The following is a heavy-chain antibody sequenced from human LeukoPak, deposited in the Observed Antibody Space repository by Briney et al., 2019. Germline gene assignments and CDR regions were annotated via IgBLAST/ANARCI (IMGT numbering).Heavy chain of an antibody. CDR2: IKQDGSEK. D-gene: IGHD3-22*01. CDR1: GFTFTSYS. J-gene: IGHJ4*02. CDR3: ARDHPTYYYGSSVYY. V-gene: IGHV3-7*01. Sequence: GGSLRLSCAASGFTFTSYSMNWVRQAPGKGLEWVANIKQDGSEKYYVDSVKGRFTISRDNAKNSLYLQMNSLRAEDTAVYYCARDHPTYYYGSSVYYWGQGTLVTVSS.